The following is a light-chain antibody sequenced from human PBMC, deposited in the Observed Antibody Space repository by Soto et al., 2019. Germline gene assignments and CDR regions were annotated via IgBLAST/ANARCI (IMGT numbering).Light chain of an antibody. J-gene: IGKJ2*01. CDR3: MQGTHWPYT. Sequence: DVVMTQSPLSLPVTLGQSASISCRSGQSLVYSDGNTFLNWFLQRPGQSPRRLIYMVSNRDSGVPDRFSGSGSGTDFTLKISRVEAEDVGVYYCMQGTHWPYTFGQGTKLEIK. V-gene: IGKV2-30*01. CDR2: MVS. CDR1: QSLVYSDGNTF.